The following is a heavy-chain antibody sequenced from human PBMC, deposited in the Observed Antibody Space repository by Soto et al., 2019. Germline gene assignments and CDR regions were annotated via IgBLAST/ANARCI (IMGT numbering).Heavy chain of an antibody. CDR2: INGGNGIT. CDR1: GDTFNNYA. V-gene: IGHV1-3*01. J-gene: IGHJ3*02. Sequence: QVQLVQSGAEVKKPGASVKVSCKASGDTFNNYAIHWVRQAPGQRFEWMGWINGGNGITKYSQRIKGRVTLTRDTSASTAYMELSSLTSEDTALYFCASRALGFNAFNIWGQGTMVTVSS. D-gene: IGHD3-3*01. CDR3: ASRALGFNAFNI.